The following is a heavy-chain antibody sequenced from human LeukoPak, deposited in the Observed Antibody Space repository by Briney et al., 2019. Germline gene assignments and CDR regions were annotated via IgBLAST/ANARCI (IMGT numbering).Heavy chain of an antibody. V-gene: IGHV3-7*01. J-gene: IGHJ4*02. Sequence: GGSLRLSCATSGFSFNNDWMDWVRQAPGKGLEWVANINQDGSEKNCLDSVKGRFTISRDNAQNSLYLQMNGLRVEDTAVYYCTRRLDEWGQGTLVTVST. CDR3: TRRLDE. CDR1: GFSFNNDW. D-gene: IGHD3-16*01. CDR2: INQDGSEK.